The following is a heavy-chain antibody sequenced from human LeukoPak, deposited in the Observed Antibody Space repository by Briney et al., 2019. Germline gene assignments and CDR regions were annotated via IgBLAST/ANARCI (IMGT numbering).Heavy chain of an antibody. CDR3: ARVGDTDAFDI. D-gene: IGHD2-21*02. V-gene: IGHV3-21*01. CDR2: ISSSSSYI. CDR1: GFTFSSYS. J-gene: IGHJ3*02. Sequence: GGSLRLSCAASGFTFSSYSMNWVRQAPGKGLEWVSSISSSSSYIYYADSVKGRFTISRDNSKNTLFLQMGSLRAEDMAVYYCARVGDTDAFDIWGQGTMVTVSS.